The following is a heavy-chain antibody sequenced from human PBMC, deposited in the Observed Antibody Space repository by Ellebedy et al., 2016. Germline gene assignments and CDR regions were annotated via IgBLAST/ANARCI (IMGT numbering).Heavy chain of an antibody. CDR1: GFTSRDYW. CDR3: ARVLYGHDSYALDL. D-gene: IGHD2-8*01. J-gene: IGHJ3*01. CDR2: INQDVSAR. Sequence: GESLKISCAASGFTSRDYWMTWLRQVPGKGLEWVANINQDVSARNYLDSVKGRFTISRDDAKNLLYLQMNSLRAEDTGLYYCARVLYGHDSYALDLWGRGTVVTVSS. V-gene: IGHV3-7*01.